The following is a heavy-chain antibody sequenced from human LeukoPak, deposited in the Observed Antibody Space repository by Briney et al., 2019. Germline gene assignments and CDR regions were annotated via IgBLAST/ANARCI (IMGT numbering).Heavy chain of an antibody. CDR1: RFTFSSYW. V-gene: IGHV3-7*01. CDR2: IKDDGSQK. J-gene: IGHJ4*02. Sequence: PGGSLRLSCEASRFTFSSYWMSWVRQAPGKGLEWVANIKDDGSQKNYIDSVKGRFTTSRDNAKASLFLQMNSLSSEDTAVYYCARRNSGTWWSFDSWGQGTLVTVSS. CDR3: ARRNSGTWWSFDS. D-gene: IGHD2-15*01.